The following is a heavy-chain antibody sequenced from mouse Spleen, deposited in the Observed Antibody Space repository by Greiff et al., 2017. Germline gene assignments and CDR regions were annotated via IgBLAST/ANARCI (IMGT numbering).Heavy chain of an antibody. J-gene: IGHJ2*01. D-gene: IGHD1-1*01. V-gene: IGHV5-9-3*01. CDR1: GFTFSSYA. Sequence: EVQLVESGGGLVKLGGSLKLSCAASGFTFSSYAMSWVRQTQEKRLEWVATISSGGGNTYYPDSVKGRFTISRDNAKNTLYLQMSSLKSEDTAMYYCARHQFITTVVAFDYWGQGTTLPVSS. CDR2: ISSGGGNT. CDR3: ARHQFITTVVAFDY.